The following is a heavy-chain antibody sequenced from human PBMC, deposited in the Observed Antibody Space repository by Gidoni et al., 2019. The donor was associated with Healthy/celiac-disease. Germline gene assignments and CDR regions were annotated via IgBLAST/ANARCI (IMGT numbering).Heavy chain of an antibody. CDR3: TREDYDSSGLRVPDY. J-gene: IGHJ4*02. CDR1: GFPFGDDG. CDR2: ITRKAYGGTA. V-gene: IGHV3-49*04. Sequence: VQLVESGGGLAQPGRSLRPPGTASGFPFGDDGLSWVRQAPGEGGEWVGFITRKAYGGTADYAASVKGRFTISRDDSKSIAYLQMNSLKTEDTAVYYCTREDYDSSGLRVPDYWGQGTLVTVSS. D-gene: IGHD3-22*01.